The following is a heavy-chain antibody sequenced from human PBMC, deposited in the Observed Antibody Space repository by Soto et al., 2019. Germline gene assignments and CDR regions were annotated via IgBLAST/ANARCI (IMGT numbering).Heavy chain of an antibody. V-gene: IGHV1-3*01. J-gene: IGHJ4*02. D-gene: IGHD3-16*01. CDR1: GYSFTSYA. CDR2: INAGNGNT. CDR3: AHIWGSGTGPPDY. Sequence: ASVKVSCKASGYSFTSYAMHWVRQAPGQRLEWMGWINAGNGNTKYSQKFQGRVTITRDTSASTAYMELSSLRSEDTAVYYCAHIWGSGTGPPDYWGQGTLVTVS.